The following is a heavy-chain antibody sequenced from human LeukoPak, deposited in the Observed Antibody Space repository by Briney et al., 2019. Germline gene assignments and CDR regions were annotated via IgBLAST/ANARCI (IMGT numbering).Heavy chain of an antibody. CDR2: FDPEDGET. J-gene: IGHJ4*02. D-gene: IGHD6-19*01. CDR1: GYTLTELS. CDR3: ATAVRYSSDTFDY. Sequence: GASVEVSCKVSGYTLTELSMHWVRQAPGKGLEWMGGFDPEDGETIYAQKFQGRVTMTEDTSTDTAYMELSSLRSEDTAVYYCATAVRYSSDTFDYWGQGTLVTVSS. V-gene: IGHV1-24*01.